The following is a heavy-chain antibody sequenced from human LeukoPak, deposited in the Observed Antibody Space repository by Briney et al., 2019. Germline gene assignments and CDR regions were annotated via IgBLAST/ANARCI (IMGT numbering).Heavy chain of an antibody. V-gene: IGHV3-9*01. CDR1: GFTFDDYA. D-gene: IGHD4-17*01. CDR2: ISWNSGSI. J-gene: IGHJ4*02. Sequence: GGSLRLSCAASGFTFDDYAMHWVRQAPGKGLEWVSGISWNSGSIGYADSVKGRFIISRDNAKNSLNLQMNSLRVEDTAVYYCARSPNDYGDPGAEFDYWGQGALVTVSS. CDR3: ARSPNDYGDPGAEFDY.